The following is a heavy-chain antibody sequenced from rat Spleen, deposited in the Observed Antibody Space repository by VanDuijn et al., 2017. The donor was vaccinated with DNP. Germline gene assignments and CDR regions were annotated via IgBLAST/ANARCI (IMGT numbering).Heavy chain of an antibody. CDR2: ISYSGRT. V-gene: IGHV3-1*01. Sequence: EVQLQESGSGLVKPSQSLSLTCSVTGYSITSHYWGWIRKFPGNKLEYIGHISYSGRTNYNPSLKSRISITRDTSKNQFFLQLNSVTTEDTATYYCARWGYYYFDYWGQGVMVTISS. J-gene: IGHJ2*01. CDR3: ARWGYYYFDY. D-gene: IGHD1-12*03. CDR1: GYSITSHY.